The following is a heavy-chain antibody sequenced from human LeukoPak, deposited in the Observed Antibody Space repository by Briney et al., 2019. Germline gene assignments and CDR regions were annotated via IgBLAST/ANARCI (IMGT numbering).Heavy chain of an antibody. J-gene: IGHJ1*01. CDR3: ARGGHFSSYKEYFHN. V-gene: IGHV3-53*01. Sequence: GGSLRLSRAASGFTVSSNYMIWVRQAPGKGLEWVSVIYSGGSTYYADSVKGRFTISRDNAKNSVYLQMNSLRAEDTAVYSCARGGHFSSYKEYFHNWGQGTLVSVSS. CDR2: IYSGGST. CDR1: GFTVSSNY. D-gene: IGHD6-13*01.